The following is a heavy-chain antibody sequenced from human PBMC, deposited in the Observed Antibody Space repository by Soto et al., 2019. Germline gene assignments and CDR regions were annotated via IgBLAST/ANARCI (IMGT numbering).Heavy chain of an antibody. CDR3: ARQKVSRFYGEVDFFDY. V-gene: IGHV4-34*01. CDR2: VTRSGST. J-gene: IGHJ4*02. Sequence: PSETLSLTCAVYGGSFSGYYWSWVRQSPGKGLEWIGEVTRSGSTNYNPSLKSRVTISIDTSNKHLSLHLSSVTAADTAVYYCARQKVSRFYGEVDFFDYWGLGTLVTVSS. D-gene: IGHD4-17*01. CDR1: GGSFSGYY.